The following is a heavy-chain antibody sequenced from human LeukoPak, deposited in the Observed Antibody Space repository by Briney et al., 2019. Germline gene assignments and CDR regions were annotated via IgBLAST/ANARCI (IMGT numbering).Heavy chain of an antibody. CDR1: GFTFSSYW. CDR3: ARAGPGYSGHDYWYFDL. D-gene: IGHD5-12*01. Sequence: PGGSLRLSCAASGFTFSSYWLHWVRQAPGKGLVWVSRINSDGSSTSYADSVRGRFTISRDNAKNTLYLQLNSLRAEDTAVYYCARAGPGYSGHDYWYFDLWGRGTLVTVSS. J-gene: IGHJ2*01. CDR2: INSDGSST. V-gene: IGHV3-74*01.